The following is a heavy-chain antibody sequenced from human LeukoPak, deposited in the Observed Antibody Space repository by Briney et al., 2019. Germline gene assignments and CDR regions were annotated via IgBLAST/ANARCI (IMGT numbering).Heavy chain of an antibody. J-gene: IGHJ4*02. D-gene: IGHD6-19*01. V-gene: IGHV3-23*01. CDR3: ARDMYSSGWYADY. Sequence: GGSLRLSRAASGFSFSTYAMSWVRQAPGKGLEWVSGFTGSGGRTFYADSVKGRFIISKDNSRNTLYLQMNSLTADDTAVYYCARDMYSSGWYADYWGQGTPVTVSS. CDR2: FTGSGGRT. CDR1: GFSFSTYA.